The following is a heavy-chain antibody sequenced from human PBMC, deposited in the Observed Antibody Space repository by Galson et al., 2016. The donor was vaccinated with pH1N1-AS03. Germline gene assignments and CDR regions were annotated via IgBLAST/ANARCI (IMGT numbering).Heavy chain of an antibody. CDR2: ISRDGSTR. D-gene: IGHD3-16*01. CDR1: GFTLSAYW. Sequence: SLRLSRAVSGFTLSAYWMYWVRQTPGKRPVWVSRISRDGSTREHADSVKGRFSVSRDNARNTLHLHMSNLRDDDTAVYYCVAYDWGRPDFWGQGTLVTVSS. J-gene: IGHJ4*02. CDR3: VAYDWGRPDF. V-gene: IGHV3-74*03.